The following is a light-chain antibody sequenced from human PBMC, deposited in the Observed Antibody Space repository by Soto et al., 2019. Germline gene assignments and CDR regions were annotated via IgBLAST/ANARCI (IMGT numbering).Light chain of an antibody. Sequence: DNQRNQYARYLAAYGEGVVLVGCRASQSISSYLNWYQQKPGKAPKLLISAASILQSGVPSRFSGSGSGTDCTLTISNLQPEEFAGYYCQQTYSSPSTFGQGTRLEIK. CDR2: AAS. CDR3: QQTYSSPST. J-gene: IGKJ5*01. V-gene: IGKV1-39*01. CDR1: QSISSY.